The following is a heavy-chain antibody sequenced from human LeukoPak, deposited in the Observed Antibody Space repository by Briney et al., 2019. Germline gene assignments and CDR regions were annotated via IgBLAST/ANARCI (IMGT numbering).Heavy chain of an antibody. J-gene: IGHJ4*02. D-gene: IGHD2-2*01. CDR1: GGTFSSYA. CDR2: IIPIFGTA. Sequence: SVKVSCKASGGTFSSYAISWVRQAPGQGLEWMGGIIPIFGTANYAQKLQGRVTITADKSTSTAYMELRSLRSEDTAVYYCVLGVPAAPNWGQGTLVTVSS. V-gene: IGHV1-69*06. CDR3: VLGVPAAPN.